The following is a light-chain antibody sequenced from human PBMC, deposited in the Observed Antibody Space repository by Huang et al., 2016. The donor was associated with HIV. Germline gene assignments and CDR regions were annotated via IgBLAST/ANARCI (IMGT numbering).Light chain of an antibody. Sequence: EIVLTQSPGTLSLSPGERATLSCRASQRVSGNYLAWYQQKPGQAPRLLMYGGSRRAAGIPDRVSGSGSGTDFTLTISRLEPEDFAVYYCQQYGSSLPYTFGQGTKLEIK. J-gene: IGKJ2*01. CDR3: QQYGSSLPYT. CDR2: GGS. CDR1: QRVSGNY. V-gene: IGKV3-20*01.